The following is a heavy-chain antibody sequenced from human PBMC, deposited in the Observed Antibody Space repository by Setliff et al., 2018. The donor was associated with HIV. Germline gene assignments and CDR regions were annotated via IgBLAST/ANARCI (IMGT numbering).Heavy chain of an antibody. J-gene: IGHJ6*02. D-gene: IGHD3-22*01. CDR2: MNPNSGNT. V-gene: IGHV1-8*01. Sequence: ASVKVSCKASGYSFLSYDISWVRQATGQGLEWMGWMNPNSGNTGYAQKFQGRVTITRDTSASTAYMELSSLRSEDTAVYYCARAAITMIVVIANYGMDVWGQGTTVTVSS. CDR1: GYSFLSYD. CDR3: ARAAITMIVVIANYGMDV.